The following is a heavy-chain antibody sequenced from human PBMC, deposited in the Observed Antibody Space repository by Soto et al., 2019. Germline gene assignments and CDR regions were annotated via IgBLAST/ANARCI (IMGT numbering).Heavy chain of an antibody. CDR2: INAGNGNT. D-gene: IGHD3-22*01. CDR3: ARGEDYYDTSGYSLY. CDR1: GYTFTSYA. J-gene: IGHJ4*02. V-gene: IGHV1-3*01. Sequence: ASVKVSCKASGYTFTSYAMHWVRQAPGQRLEWMGWINAGNGNTKYSQKFQGRVTITRDTSASTAYMELSSLRSEDTAVYYCARGEDYYDTSGYSLYWGQGTLVTVSS.